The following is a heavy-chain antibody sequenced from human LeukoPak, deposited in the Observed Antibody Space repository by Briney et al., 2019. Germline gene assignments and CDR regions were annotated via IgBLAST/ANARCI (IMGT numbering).Heavy chain of an antibody. CDR3: ARGGWQWLVRRGHYMDV. J-gene: IGHJ6*03. CDR1: GYTFTSYD. V-gene: IGHV1-8*01. D-gene: IGHD6-19*01. CDR2: MNPNSGNT. Sequence: AASVKVSCKASGYTFTSYDINWVRQATGQGLEWMGWMNPNSGNTGYAQKFQGRVTMTRDTSTSTVYMELSSLRSEDTAVYYCARGGWQWLVRRGHYMDVWGKGTTVTISS.